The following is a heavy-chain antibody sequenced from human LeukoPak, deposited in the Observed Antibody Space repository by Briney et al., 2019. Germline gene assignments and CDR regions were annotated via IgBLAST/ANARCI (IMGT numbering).Heavy chain of an antibody. CDR1: GGSISSDSYY. CDR3: ARVHDSGYKICNWFDP. Sequence: SETLSLTCTVSGGSISSDSYYWGWIRQSPGRGLEWIGNIFHSGATYYNPSLRRRVTISLDTSKNQFSLRLNSVTAADTAVYYCARVHDSGYKICNWFDPWGQGTLVIVST. D-gene: IGHD5-12*01. V-gene: IGHV4-39*07. J-gene: IGHJ5*02. CDR2: IFHSGAT.